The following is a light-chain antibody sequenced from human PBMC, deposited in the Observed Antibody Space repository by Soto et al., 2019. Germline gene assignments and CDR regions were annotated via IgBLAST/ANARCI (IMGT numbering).Light chain of an antibody. J-gene: IGKJ4*01. CDR1: HSVSSDY. CDR3: QQDGSSPRVT. Sequence: EIGLTQSPGTLSLSPGERATLSCRASHSVSSDYLAWYQQKPGQAPRLRIYGASIRATGIPDRFSGSGSGTDFTLTISRLEPEDFAVYYCQQDGSSPRVTFGGGTKVEIK. CDR2: GAS. V-gene: IGKV3-20*01.